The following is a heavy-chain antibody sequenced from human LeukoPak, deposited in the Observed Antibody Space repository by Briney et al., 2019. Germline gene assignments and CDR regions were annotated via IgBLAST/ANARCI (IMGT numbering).Heavy chain of an antibody. V-gene: IGHV3-23*01. J-gene: IGHJ4*02. D-gene: IGHD6-6*01. CDR3: AKGTLSSSGNFDY. CDR2: ILRSGGGT. Sequence: GGSLRLSCAASGFTFSGYGMNWVRQAPGKGLEWVSSILRSGGGTYYAESVKGRFTISRDNSKNTLYLQMNSLRAEDTAVYYCAKGTLSSSGNFDYWGQGTLVTVSS. CDR1: GFTFSGYG.